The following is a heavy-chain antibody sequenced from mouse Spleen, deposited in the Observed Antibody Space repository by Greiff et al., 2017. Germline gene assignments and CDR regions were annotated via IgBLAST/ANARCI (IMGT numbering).Heavy chain of an antibody. Sequence: EVKLMESGPGLVKPSQSLSLTCSVTGYSITSGYYWNWIRKFPGNKLEWMGYISYDGSNNYNPSLKNRISITRDTSKNQFFLKLNSVTTEDTATYYCARNYRYDVYFDYWGQGTTLTVSS. J-gene: IGHJ2*01. CDR3: ARNYRYDVYFDY. D-gene: IGHD2-14*01. V-gene: IGHV3-6*01. CDR1: GYSITSGYY. CDR2: ISYDGSN.